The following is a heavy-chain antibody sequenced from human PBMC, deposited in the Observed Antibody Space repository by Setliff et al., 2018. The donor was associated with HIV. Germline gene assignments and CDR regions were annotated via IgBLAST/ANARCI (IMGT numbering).Heavy chain of an antibody. J-gene: IGHJ6*03. CDR2: IIPIFGTA. CDR3: VRGVQSPPHYSYYYMDV. Sequence: SVKVSCKASGGTFSSYAISWVRQAPGQGLEWMGGIIPIFGTASYAQKFQGRVTITADESTRTAYMELTSLRFDDTAMYYCVRGVQSPPHYSYYYMDVWGEGTMVTVSS. D-gene: IGHD3-3*01. CDR1: GGTFSSYA. V-gene: IGHV1-69*13.